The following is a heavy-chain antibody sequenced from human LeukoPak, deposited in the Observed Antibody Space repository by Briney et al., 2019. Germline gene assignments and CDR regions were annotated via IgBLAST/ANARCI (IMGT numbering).Heavy chain of an antibody. J-gene: IGHJ4*02. CDR2: INSDETIS. CDR1: GFTFSSYW. Sequence: GGSLRLSCAASGFTFSSYWMHWVRHVPNQGLMWVSRINSDETISEYVNSVNGRFTISRDNAKNTLYLQMNSLRAEDTAVYYCAKCSGAAGWRLLDYWGQGTLVTVSS. D-gene: IGHD6-13*01. CDR3: AKCSGAAGWRLLDY. V-gene: IGHV3-74*01.